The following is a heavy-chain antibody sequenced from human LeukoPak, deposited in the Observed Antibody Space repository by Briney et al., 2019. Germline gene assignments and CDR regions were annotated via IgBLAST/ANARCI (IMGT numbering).Heavy chain of an antibody. CDR2: ISAYNGNT. Sequence: ASVKVSCKASGYTFTSYGISWVRQAPGRGLEWMGWISAYNGNTNYAQKLQGRVTMTTDTSTSTAYMELRSLRSDDTAVYYCARANDFWSGYSETYCFDYWGQGTLVTVSS. CDR1: GYTFTSYG. V-gene: IGHV1-18*01. CDR3: ARANDFWSGYSETYCFDY. J-gene: IGHJ4*02. D-gene: IGHD3-3*01.